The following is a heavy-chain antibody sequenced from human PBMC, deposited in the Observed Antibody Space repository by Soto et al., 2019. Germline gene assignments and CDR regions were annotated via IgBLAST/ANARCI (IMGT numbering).Heavy chain of an antibody. CDR3: ATPILWFGELSRDAFDI. CDR2: IYPGDSDT. Sequence: GESLKISCKGSGYSFTSYWIGWVRQMPGKGLEWMGIIYPGDSDTRYSPSFQGQVTISADKSISTAYLQWSSLKASDTAMYYCATPILWFGELSRDAFDIWGQGTMVTVSS. J-gene: IGHJ3*02. V-gene: IGHV5-51*01. D-gene: IGHD3-10*01. CDR1: GYSFTSYW.